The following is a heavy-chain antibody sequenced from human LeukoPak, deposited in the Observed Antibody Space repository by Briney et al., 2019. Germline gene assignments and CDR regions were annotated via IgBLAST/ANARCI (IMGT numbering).Heavy chain of an antibody. J-gene: IGHJ5*02. CDR1: GYTFTSYD. CDR2: MNPNSGNT. CDR3: ARGRIARNWFDP. V-gene: IGHV1-8*01. Sequence: ASVKVSWKASGYTFTSYDINWVRQATGQGLEWMGWMNPNSGNTGYAQKFQGRVTMTRNTSISTAYMELSSLRSEGTAVYYCARGRIARNWFDPWGQGTLVTVSS. D-gene: IGHD2-15*01.